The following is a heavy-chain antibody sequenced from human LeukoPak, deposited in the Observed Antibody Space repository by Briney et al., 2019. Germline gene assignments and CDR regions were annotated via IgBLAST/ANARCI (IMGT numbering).Heavy chain of an antibody. Sequence: ASVKVSCKASGYTFTSYYMHWVRQAPGQGLEWMGIINPSGGSTSYAQKFQGRVTMTRDTSTSTVYMELSSLRSEDTAVYYCARGLRATVTTKSNYYYYGMDVWGQGTTVTVSS. CDR2: INPSGGST. D-gene: IGHD4-17*01. CDR3: ARGLRATVTTKSNYYYYGMDV. V-gene: IGHV1-46*01. J-gene: IGHJ6*02. CDR1: GYTFTSYY.